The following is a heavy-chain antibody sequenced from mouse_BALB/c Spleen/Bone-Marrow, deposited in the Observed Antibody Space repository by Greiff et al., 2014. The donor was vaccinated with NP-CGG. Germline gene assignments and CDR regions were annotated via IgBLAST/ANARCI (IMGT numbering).Heavy chain of an antibody. J-gene: IGHJ4*01. Sequence: EVQLQQSGPDLVKPGASVKMSCKASGYTFTDYYMKWVKQSHGKRLEWIGDINPNNGNTFYNQKFKGKASLTVDKSSTTAYMQLNSLTSEDSAVYYCARSRAMDCWGQGTSVTVSS. CDR2: INPNNGNT. V-gene: IGHV1-26*01. CDR1: GYTFTDYY. CDR3: ARSRAMDC.